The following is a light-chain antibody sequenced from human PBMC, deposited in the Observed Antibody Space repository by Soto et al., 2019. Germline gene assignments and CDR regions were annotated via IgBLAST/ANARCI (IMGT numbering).Light chain of an antibody. J-gene: IGLJ1*01. CDR3: QSYDSSLSGYV. CDR1: SSNIGAGYD. Sequence: QSLLTQPPSVSGAPGQRVTISCTGSSSNIGAGYDVHWYQPLPGTAPKLLIYGNSNRPSGVPDRFSGSKSGTSASLAITGLQAEDEADYYGQSYDSSLSGYVFGTGTKVTVL. CDR2: GNS. V-gene: IGLV1-40*01.